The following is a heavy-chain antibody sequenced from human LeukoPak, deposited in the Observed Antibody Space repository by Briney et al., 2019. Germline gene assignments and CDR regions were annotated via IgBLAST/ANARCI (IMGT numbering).Heavy chain of an antibody. CDR1: GYTFTSYY. Sequence: GASVKVSCKASGYTFTSYYMHWVRQAPGQGLEWMGLINPSGSSTSYAQKFQGRLSLTRDMSTSTDYMELSSLRSDDTAVYYCARLIWIQLWRREDYWGQGTLVTVSS. CDR2: INPSGSST. V-gene: IGHV1-46*01. CDR3: ARLIWIQLWRREDY. J-gene: IGHJ4*02. D-gene: IGHD5-18*01.